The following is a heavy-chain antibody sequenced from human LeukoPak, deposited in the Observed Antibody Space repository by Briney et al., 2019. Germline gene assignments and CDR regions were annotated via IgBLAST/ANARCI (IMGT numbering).Heavy chain of an antibody. CDR3: ARDLVAGMPDY. CDR2: INHSGST. V-gene: IGHV4-34*01. Sequence: SETLSLTCAVYGGSFSGYYWSWIRQPPGKGLEWIGEINHSGSTNYNPSLKSRVTISVDTSKNQFSLKLSSVTAADTAVYYCARDLVAGMPDYWGQGTLVTVSS. D-gene: IGHD2-2*01. CDR1: GGSFSGYY. J-gene: IGHJ4*02.